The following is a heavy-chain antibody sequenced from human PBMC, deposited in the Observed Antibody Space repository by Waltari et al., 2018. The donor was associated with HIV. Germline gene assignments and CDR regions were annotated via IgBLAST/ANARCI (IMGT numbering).Heavy chain of an antibody. V-gene: IGHV3-48*04. J-gene: IGHJ3*02. CDR2: ISSSSTTI. CDR1: GFPFSTYC. D-gene: IGHD2-21*01. CDR3: ARDKAVIQPDAFDI. Sequence: EVQLVESGGGLVQPGGSLRLSCAASGFPFSTYCMNWVRQAPGKGLEWVSYISSSSTTIYYADSVKGRFTISRDNAKNLLYLQMNSLRAEDTAVYYCARDKAVIQPDAFDIWGQGTMVTVSS.